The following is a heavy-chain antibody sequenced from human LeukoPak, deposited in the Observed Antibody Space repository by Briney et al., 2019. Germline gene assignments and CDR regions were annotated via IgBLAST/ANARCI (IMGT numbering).Heavy chain of an antibody. CDR3: VRDPYGGKHDAFDM. Sequence: GGSLRLSCAASGFTFSSYEMNWVRQAPGKGLEWVSYISGSGSTVYYADSVKGRFTISRDNAKNSLYLQMNSLRAEDTAGYYCVRDPYGGKHDAFDMWGQGTMVTVSS. V-gene: IGHV3-48*03. D-gene: IGHD4/OR15-4a*01. CDR2: ISGSGSTV. CDR1: GFTFSSYE. J-gene: IGHJ3*02.